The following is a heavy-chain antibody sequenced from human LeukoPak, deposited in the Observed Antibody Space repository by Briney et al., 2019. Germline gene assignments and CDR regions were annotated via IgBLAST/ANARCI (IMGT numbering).Heavy chain of an antibody. J-gene: IGHJ4*02. Sequence: ASVKVSCTASGYTFTNYYIHWVRQAPGQGLEWMGIINPSGGSASYTQKFQGRVTMTRDTSTSTVYMELRSLRSEDTAVFYCARDRDTEGHYFDYWGQGTLITVSS. CDR1: GYTFTNYY. V-gene: IGHV1-46*01. CDR2: INPSGGSA. D-gene: IGHD5-18*01. CDR3: ARDRDTEGHYFDY.